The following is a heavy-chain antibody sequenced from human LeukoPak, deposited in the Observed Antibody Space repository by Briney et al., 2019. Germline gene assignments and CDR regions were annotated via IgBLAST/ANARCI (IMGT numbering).Heavy chain of an antibody. V-gene: IGHV4-4*09. D-gene: IGHD3-22*01. CDR2: IYTSGST. Sequence: SETLSLTCTVSGGSISSYYWSWIRQPPGKGLEWIGYIYTSGSTNYNPSLKSRVTISVDTSKNQFSLKLSSVTAADTAVYYCARSMIVTEGFNPWGQGTLVTVSS. CDR1: GGSISSYY. J-gene: IGHJ5*02. CDR3: ARSMIVTEGFNP.